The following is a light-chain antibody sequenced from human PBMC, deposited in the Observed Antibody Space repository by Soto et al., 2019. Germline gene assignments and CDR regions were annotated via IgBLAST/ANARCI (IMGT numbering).Light chain of an antibody. Sequence: DLQMTQSPSSLSASVGDRVTITCRASQSITSYLNWYQQKPGKAPKLLIYAASSLQSWVPSRFSGSGSGTDFNLTISSLQPEDFATYYCQQSSSIPRTFGQGTKLEIK. CDR1: QSITSY. CDR2: AAS. V-gene: IGKV1-39*01. J-gene: IGKJ2*01. CDR3: QQSSSIPRT.